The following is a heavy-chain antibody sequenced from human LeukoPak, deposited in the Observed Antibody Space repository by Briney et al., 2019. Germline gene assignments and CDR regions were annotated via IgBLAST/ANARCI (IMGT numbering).Heavy chain of an antibody. Sequence: SETLSLTCAVYGGSFSGYYWSWIRQPPGKGLEWIGEINHSGSTNYNPSLKSRVTTSVDTSKNQFSLKLSSVTAADTAVYYCARLIAAAGTGIDYWGQGTLVTVSS. D-gene: IGHD6-13*01. J-gene: IGHJ4*02. CDR1: GGSFSGYY. V-gene: IGHV4-34*01. CDR3: ARLIAAAGTGIDY. CDR2: INHSGST.